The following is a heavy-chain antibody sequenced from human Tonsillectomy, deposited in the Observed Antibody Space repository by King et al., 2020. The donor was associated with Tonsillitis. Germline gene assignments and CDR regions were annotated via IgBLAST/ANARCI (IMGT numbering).Heavy chain of an antibody. V-gene: IGHV5-51*03. D-gene: IGHD1-26*01. CDR2: IYPGDSET. CDR3: ARRKRISGSYYVGAAQSDY. Sequence: VQLVEAGAEVKKPGESLKISCEGSGYIFTSYWIAWVRQMPGKGLEWMGFIYPGDSETRYSPSFQGQVTISADKSISTAYLRWGSLKASDTARDYCARRKRISGSYYVGAAQSDYWGQGTLVTVSS. CDR1: GYIFTSYW. J-gene: IGHJ4*02.